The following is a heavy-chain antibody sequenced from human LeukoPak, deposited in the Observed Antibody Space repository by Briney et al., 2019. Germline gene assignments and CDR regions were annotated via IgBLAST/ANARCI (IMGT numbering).Heavy chain of an antibody. J-gene: IGHJ4*02. D-gene: IGHD2-8*01. CDR3: AKDRSSINDVCHGDFDY. Sequence: PGGSLRLSCAVSGFILSSYGMSWVRQAPGKGLEWVSTISGSGGSTYYADSVKGRFTTSIDNSKNAVYLQMNSLRAEDTAVYSSAKDRSSINDVCHGDFDYWGQGTLVTVSS. CDR1: GFILSSYG. CDR2: ISGSGGST. V-gene: IGHV3-23*01.